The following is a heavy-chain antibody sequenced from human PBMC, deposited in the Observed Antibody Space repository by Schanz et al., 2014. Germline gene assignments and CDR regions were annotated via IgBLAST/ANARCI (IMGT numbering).Heavy chain of an antibody. Sequence: VHLVESGGGLVKPGGSLRFSCAASGFTFSNYAMSWVRQAPGRGLEWAAFIRYVESNKYYADSVKARFTISRDNAKTTLYLQMNNLRAEDPTVYFCAKDRRRIESASAPAFRNIFYYYMDVWGQGTTVTVSS. CDR3: AKDRRRIESASAPAFRNIFYYYMDV. J-gene: IGHJ6*02. CDR1: GFTFSNYA. V-gene: IGHV3-30*02. D-gene: IGHD3-3*01. CDR2: IRYVESNK.